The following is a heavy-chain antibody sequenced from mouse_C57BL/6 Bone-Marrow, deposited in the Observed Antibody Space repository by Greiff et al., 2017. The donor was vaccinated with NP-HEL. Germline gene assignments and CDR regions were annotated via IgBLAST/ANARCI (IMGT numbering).Heavy chain of an antibody. CDR2: IYPGDGDT. J-gene: IGHJ2*01. D-gene: IGHD1-1*01. CDR3: ARKRDYYGSPFDY. CDR1: GYAFSSSW. Sequence: VKLQESGPELVKPGASVKISCKASGYAFSSSWMNWVKQRPGKGLEWIGRIYPGDGDTNYNGKFKGKATLTADKSSSTAYMQLSSLTSEDSAVYFCARKRDYYGSPFDYWGQGTTLTVSS. V-gene: IGHV1-82*01.